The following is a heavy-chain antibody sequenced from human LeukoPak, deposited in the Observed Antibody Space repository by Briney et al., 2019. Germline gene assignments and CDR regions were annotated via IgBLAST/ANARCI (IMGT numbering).Heavy chain of an antibody. CDR3: AHRGPYCSSTSCYSD. J-gene: IGHJ4*02. V-gene: IGHV2-5*02. Sequence: SGPTLVNPTQTLTLTCTFSGFSLSPSGGGVGWIRPPPGKALEWLALIYWDDDKRYSPSLKSRLTITKDTSKNQVVLTMTNMDPVDTATYYCAHRGPYCSSTSCYSDWGQGTLVTVSS. CDR1: GFSLSPSGGG. D-gene: IGHD2-2*01. CDR2: IYWDDDK.